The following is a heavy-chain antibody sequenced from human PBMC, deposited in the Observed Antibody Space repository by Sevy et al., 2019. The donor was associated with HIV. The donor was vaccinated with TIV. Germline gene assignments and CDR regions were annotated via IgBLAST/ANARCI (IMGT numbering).Heavy chain of an antibody. CDR1: GYTFNRHG. V-gene: IGHV1-3*04. CDR3: ARDHAGSVEFYFDH. Sequence: ASVKVSCKASGYTFNRHGLHWVRQAPAQGLEWMGWTATDTGDTRYSQKFQGRLTITTDTSASKLYMGLSSLTSEDTAVYYCARDHAGSVEFYFDHWGQGTLVTVSS. J-gene: IGHJ4*02. CDR2: TATDTGDT.